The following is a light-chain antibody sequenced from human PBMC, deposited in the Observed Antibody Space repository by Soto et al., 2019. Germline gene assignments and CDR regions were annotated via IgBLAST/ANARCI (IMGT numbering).Light chain of an antibody. CDR2: GAS. V-gene: IGKV3-20*01. Sequence: EIVLTQSPGTLSLSPGERATLSCRASQSVSSSYLAWYQQKPGQAPRLLIYGASSRATGIPDRFSGSVSGTDFTLTISRLEPEDFAVYYCQQYGSSFTFGHGTRLEIK. CDR1: QSVSSSY. J-gene: IGKJ5*01. CDR3: QQYGSSFT.